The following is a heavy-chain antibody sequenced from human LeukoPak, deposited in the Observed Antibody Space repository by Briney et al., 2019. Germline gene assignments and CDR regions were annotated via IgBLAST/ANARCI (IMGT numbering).Heavy chain of an antibody. CDR3: ARDQDYYYGMDV. CDR1: GFTFSSYA. Sequence: PGGSLRLSCAASGFTFSSYAMHWVRQAPGKGLEWVAVISYDGSNKYYADSVKGRFTISRDNSKNTLYLQMNSLRAEDTAVYYCARDQDYYYGMDVWGQGTTVTVSS. V-gene: IGHV3-30-3*01. CDR2: ISYDGSNK. J-gene: IGHJ6*02.